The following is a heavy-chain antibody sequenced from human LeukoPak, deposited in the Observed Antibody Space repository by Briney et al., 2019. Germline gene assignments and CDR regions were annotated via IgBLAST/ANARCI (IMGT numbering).Heavy chain of an antibody. V-gene: IGHV4-4*02. J-gene: IGHJ5*02. D-gene: IGHD2-2*01. Sequence: SGTLSLTCAVSCGSISSSNWWSWVRQPPGKGLEWIWEIYHSGSTNYNPSLKSRVTISVDKSTNQFSLKLSSVTAADTAVYYCARSVGYCSSTSCRNWFDPWGQGTLVTVSS. CDR2: IYHSGST. CDR1: CGSISSSNW. CDR3: ARSVGYCSSTSCRNWFDP.